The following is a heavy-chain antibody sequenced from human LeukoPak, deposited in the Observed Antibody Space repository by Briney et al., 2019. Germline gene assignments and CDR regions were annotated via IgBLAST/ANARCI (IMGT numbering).Heavy chain of an antibody. Sequence: GGSLRLSCAASGFTFNDYSVAWVRQAPGKGLEWVSAISGSGGSTYYADSVKGRYTISRDNSKNTLYLQMNSLRAEDTAVYYCAKDMGYCSSTSCHGWFDPWGQGTLVTVSS. J-gene: IGHJ5*02. CDR1: GFTFNDYS. CDR2: ISGSGGST. V-gene: IGHV3-23*01. D-gene: IGHD2-2*01. CDR3: AKDMGYCSSTSCHGWFDP.